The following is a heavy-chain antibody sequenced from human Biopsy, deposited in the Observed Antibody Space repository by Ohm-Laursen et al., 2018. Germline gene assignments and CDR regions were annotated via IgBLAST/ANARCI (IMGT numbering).Heavy chain of an antibody. D-gene: IGHD3-16*02. J-gene: IGHJ4*02. V-gene: IGHV3-15*01. CDR1: GLTFPTAL. CDR2: IKSKTDGGTI. CDR3: TTYQY. Sequence: SLRLSCAASGLTFPTALMSWVRQAPGKGLEWVGRIKSKTDGGTIDYAASVKGRIIISRDDSKKTVYLQMNNLKTEDTGVYYCTTYQYWGQGTLVTVSS.